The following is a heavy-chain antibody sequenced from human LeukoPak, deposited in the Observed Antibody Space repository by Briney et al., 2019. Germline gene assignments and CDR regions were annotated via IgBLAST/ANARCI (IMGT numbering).Heavy chain of an antibody. Sequence: TSETLSLTCTVCGGSISSYYWRWIRQPPGKGLEWIGYIYYSGSTNYNPSLKSRVTISVDTSKNQFSLKLSSVTAADTAVYYCASGGYCSSTSCYDPDAFDIWGQGTMVTVSS. CDR3: ASGGYCSSTSCYDPDAFDI. J-gene: IGHJ3*02. D-gene: IGHD2-2*01. CDR1: GGSISSYY. CDR2: IYYSGST. V-gene: IGHV4-59*01.